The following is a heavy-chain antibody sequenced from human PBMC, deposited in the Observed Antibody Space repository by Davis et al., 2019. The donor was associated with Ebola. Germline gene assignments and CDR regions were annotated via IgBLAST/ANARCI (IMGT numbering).Heavy chain of an antibody. CDR2: ISGSGGTT. CDR1: GFTFSRCA. Sequence: GESLKISCAASGFTFSRCAMSWVRQAPGKGLEWVSGISGSGGTTYYADSVKGRFTISRDNSKNTLYLQMNSLRAEDTAVYYCAREIEGSGLIYGMDVWGQGTTVTVSS. J-gene: IGHJ6*02. D-gene: IGHD1-26*01. CDR3: AREIEGSGLIYGMDV. V-gene: IGHV3-23*01.